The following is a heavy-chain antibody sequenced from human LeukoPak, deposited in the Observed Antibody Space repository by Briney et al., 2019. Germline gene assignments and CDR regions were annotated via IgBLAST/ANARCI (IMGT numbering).Heavy chain of an antibody. CDR2: INHSGST. V-gene: IGHV4-39*07. D-gene: IGHD3-10*01. CDR1: GGSVSSSSYY. J-gene: IGHJ6*02. Sequence: PSETLSHTCSVSGGSVSSSSYYWGWVRQPPGKGLEWIGEINHSGSTNYNPSLKSRVTISVDTSKNQFSLKLSSVTAADTAVYYCARVCWGWGVLNYYYYGMDVWGQGTTVTVSS. CDR3: ARVCWGWGVLNYYYYGMDV.